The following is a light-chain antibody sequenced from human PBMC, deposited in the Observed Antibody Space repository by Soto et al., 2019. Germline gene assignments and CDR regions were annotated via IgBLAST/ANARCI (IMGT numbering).Light chain of an antibody. CDR1: SSDVGGYNS. CDR3: SSYTSSSTPYV. J-gene: IGLJ1*01. CDR2: EVN. V-gene: IGLV2-14*01. Sequence: SVLTQPASVSGSPGQSITISCTGTSSDVGGYNSVSWYQQHPGKAPKLMIYEVNNRPSGVSNRFSGSKSGNTASLTISGLQAEDEADYYCSSYTSSSTPYVFGTGTKVTVL.